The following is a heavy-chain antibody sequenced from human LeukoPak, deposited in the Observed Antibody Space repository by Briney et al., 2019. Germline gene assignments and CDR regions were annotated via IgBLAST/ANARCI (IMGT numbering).Heavy chain of an antibody. CDR1: GFTFDDYA. Sequence: SLRLSCAASGFTFDDYAMHWVRQAPGKGLDWVSGISWNSGSIGYADSVKGRFTISRDNAKNSLYLQMNSLRAEDTALYYCAKDSQWLVSGGSGYFDYWGQGTLVTVSS. J-gene: IGHJ4*02. V-gene: IGHV3-9*01. CDR2: ISWNSGSI. D-gene: IGHD6-19*01. CDR3: AKDSQWLVSGGSGYFDY.